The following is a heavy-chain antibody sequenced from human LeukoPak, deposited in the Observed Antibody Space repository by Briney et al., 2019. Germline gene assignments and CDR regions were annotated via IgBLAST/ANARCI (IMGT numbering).Heavy chain of an antibody. CDR1: GFTFSDYY. J-gene: IGHJ3*02. D-gene: IGHD3-22*01. Sequence: GGSLRLSCAASGFTFSDYYMSWIRQAPEKGLEWVSYISSSGSTIYYADSVKGRFTISRDNAKNSLYLQMNSLRAEDTAVYYCARARNYYDSSGQPWDAFDIWGQGTMVTVSS. V-gene: IGHV3-11*01. CDR2: ISSSGSTI. CDR3: ARARNYYDSSGQPWDAFDI.